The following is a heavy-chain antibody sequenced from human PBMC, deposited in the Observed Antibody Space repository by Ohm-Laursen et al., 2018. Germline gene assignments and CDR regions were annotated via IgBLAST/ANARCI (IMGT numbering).Heavy chain of an antibody. Sequence: GSLRLSCAASGFTFSTYGMTWVRQAPGKGLEWVSAITGSGGSTYYADSVRGRFTISRDNSENTLYLQMNSLRAEDTAVYYCAKTGGSGWFLNYWGQGTLVTVSS. D-gene: IGHD6-19*01. CDR2: ITGSGGST. V-gene: IGHV3-23*01. J-gene: IGHJ4*02. CDR1: GFTFSTYG. CDR3: AKTGGSGWFLNY.